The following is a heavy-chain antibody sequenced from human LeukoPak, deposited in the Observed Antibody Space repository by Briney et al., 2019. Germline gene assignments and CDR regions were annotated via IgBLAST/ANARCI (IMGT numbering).Heavy chain of an antibody. CDR1: GGSISSSRYY. CDR2: IYYSGST. Sequence: SEALSLTCTVSGGSISSSRYYWGWVRQPPGKGLEWIGNIYYSGSTYYNPSLKSRVTISLDTSKNQFSLKLSSVTAADTAVYYYARRDIAARLNWFDPWGQGTLVTVSS. CDR3: ARRDIAARLNWFDP. V-gene: IGHV4-39*01. D-gene: IGHD6-6*01. J-gene: IGHJ5*02.